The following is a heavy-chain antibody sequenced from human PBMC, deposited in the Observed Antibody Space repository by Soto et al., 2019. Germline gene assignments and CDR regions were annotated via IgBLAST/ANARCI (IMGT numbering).Heavy chain of an antibody. D-gene: IGHD3-22*01. J-gene: IGHJ4*02. CDR3: AKDAPGSGWLSDY. CDR2: IGESGGGT. V-gene: IGHV3-23*01. Sequence: GGSLRLSCAASGFTFTIYAMSWVRQAPGKGLEWVSTIGESGGGTSYADIVRGRFTISRDNAQNTLYLQMNSLRAEDTAVYYCAKDAPGSGWLSDYWGQGTLVTVSS. CDR1: GFTFTIYA.